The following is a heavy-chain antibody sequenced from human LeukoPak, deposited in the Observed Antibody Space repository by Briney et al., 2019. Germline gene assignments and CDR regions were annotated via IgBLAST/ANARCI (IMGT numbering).Heavy chain of an antibody. D-gene: IGHD3-10*01. CDR1: GFTVSSNY. Sequence: GGSLRLSCAASGFTVSSNYMSWVRQAPGKGLEWVSVIYSGGSTYYADSVKGRFTISRDHSKDTLYLQMNSLRAEDTAVYYCARERVWFGELRYYFDDGGQGTLVTVYS. V-gene: IGHV3-66*01. CDR3: ARERVWFGELRYYFDD. CDR2: IYSGGST. J-gene: IGHJ4*02.